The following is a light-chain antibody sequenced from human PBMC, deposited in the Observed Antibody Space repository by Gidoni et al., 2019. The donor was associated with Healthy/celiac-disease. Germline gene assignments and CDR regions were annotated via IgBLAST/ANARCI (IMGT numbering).Light chain of an antibody. CDR1: QSLLHSNGYNY. V-gene: IGKV2-28*01. Sequence: DIVMTQSTLSLPVTPGEPASISCRSSQSLLHSNGYNYLDWYLQKPGQSPQLLIYLGSNRASGVPDRFIGSGSGTDFTLKISRVEAEDVGVYYCMQALQTPWTFGQGTKVEIK. J-gene: IGKJ1*01. CDR2: LGS. CDR3: MQALQTPWT.